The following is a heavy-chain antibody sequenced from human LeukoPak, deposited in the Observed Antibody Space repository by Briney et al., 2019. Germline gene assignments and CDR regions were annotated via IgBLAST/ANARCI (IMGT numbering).Heavy chain of an antibody. Sequence: PSETLSLTCTVSGGSISSYYWSWIRQPPGKGLEWIGYIYYSGSTNYNPSLKSRVTISVDTSKNQFSLQLNSVTPEDTAVYYCARDLDGFEYWGQGTLVTVSS. CDR1: GGSISSYY. J-gene: IGHJ4*02. V-gene: IGHV4-59*12. CDR3: ARDLDGFEY. CDR2: IYYSGST.